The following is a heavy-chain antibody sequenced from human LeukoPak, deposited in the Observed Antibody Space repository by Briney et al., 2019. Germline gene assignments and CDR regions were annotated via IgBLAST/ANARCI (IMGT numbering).Heavy chain of an antibody. CDR3: ARRYDTSGPFFDY. V-gene: IGHV4-59*01. J-gene: IGHJ4*02. D-gene: IGHD3-22*01. Sequence: PSETLSLTCTVSGGSISTYYWSWIRQPPGKGLEWIGFIYYSGSTYYNPSLESRVTISVDTSKNQFSLKLTSVTAADTAIYYCARRYDTSGPFFDYWGQGTLVTVSS. CDR2: IYYSGST. CDR1: GGSISTYY.